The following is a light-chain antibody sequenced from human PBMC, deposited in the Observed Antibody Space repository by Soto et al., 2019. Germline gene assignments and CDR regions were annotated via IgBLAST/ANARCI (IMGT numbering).Light chain of an antibody. CDR1: TSNIGTNT. V-gene: IGLV1-44*01. Sequence: QSVLTQPPSASGTPGQRVTIYCSGSTSNIGTNTVNWYQHLPGTAPKLLIYINDQRPSGVPDRFSASKSGTSASLAISGLQSEDEADYYCATWDDRLNGVVFGGGTKLTVL. CDR3: ATWDDRLNGVV. CDR2: IND. J-gene: IGLJ2*01.